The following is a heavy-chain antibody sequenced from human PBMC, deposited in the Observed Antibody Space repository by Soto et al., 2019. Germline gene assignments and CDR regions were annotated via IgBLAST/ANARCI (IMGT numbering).Heavy chain of an antibody. CDR2: ISSSGSTI. V-gene: IGHV3-11*01. Sequence: GGSLRLSCAASGFTFSDYYMSWIRQAPGKGLEWVSYISSSGSTIYYADSVKGRFTISRDNAKNSLYLQMNSLRAEDTAVYYCARDLFDVGSGSYLFDPWGQGTLVTVSS. J-gene: IGHJ5*02. CDR3: ARDLFDVGSGSYLFDP. D-gene: IGHD3-10*01. CDR1: GFTFSDYY.